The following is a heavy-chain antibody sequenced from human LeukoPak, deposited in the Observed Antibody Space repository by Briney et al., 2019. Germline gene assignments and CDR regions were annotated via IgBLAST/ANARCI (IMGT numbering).Heavy chain of an antibody. CDR1: GFTFSSYS. Sequence: PGGSLRLSCAASGFTFSSYSMNWVRQAPGKGLEWVSYISSSSSTIYYADSVKGRFTISRDNAKNSLYLQMNSLRAEDTAVYYCAREGMSRDGYNYARPWGQGTLVTVSS. CDR3: AREGMSRDGYNYARP. CDR2: ISSSSSTI. V-gene: IGHV3-48*01. D-gene: IGHD5-24*01. J-gene: IGHJ5*02.